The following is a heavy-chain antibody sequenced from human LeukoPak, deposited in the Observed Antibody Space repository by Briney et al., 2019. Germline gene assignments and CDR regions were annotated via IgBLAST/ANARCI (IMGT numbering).Heavy chain of an antibody. J-gene: IGHJ4*02. Sequence: SETLSLTCTVSGYSISSGYYWGWIRQPPGKGLEWIGIIYHSGSTYYNPSLKSRVTISVDTSKNQFSLNLSSVTAADTAVYYCARGPTGYSSSPLYFDYWGQGTLVTVSS. D-gene: IGHD6-6*01. CDR1: GYSISSGYY. CDR2: IYHSGST. V-gene: IGHV4-38-2*02. CDR3: ARGPTGYSSSPLYFDY.